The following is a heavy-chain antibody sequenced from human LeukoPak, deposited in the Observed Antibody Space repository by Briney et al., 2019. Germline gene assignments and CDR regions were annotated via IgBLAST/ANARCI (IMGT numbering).Heavy chain of an antibody. CDR3: ARGASGSPWRLDY. CDR1: GYTFTGSY. Sequence: ASVKVSSKASGYTFTGSYMHWVRQAPGQGLEWMGWINPNSGGTSYAQKFQGRATMTRDTSSSTAYMELSSLTSDDTAVYYCARGASGSPWRLDYWGHGTLVAVSS. CDR2: INPNSGGT. J-gene: IGHJ4*01. D-gene: IGHD6-19*01. V-gene: IGHV1-2*02.